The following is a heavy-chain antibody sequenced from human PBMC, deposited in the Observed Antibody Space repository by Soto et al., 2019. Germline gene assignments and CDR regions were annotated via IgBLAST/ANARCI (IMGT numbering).Heavy chain of an antibody. V-gene: IGHV6-1*01. J-gene: IGHJ4*02. Sequence: QIQLQQSGPGLVKPSQTLSLTCVISGDSVSRKSSTWNWIRQSPSRGLEWLGRTYYRSKWYNDYAVSVKSRITINPDSSRNQFSLQLDSVTPEDTAIYYCARDPGRDYGDPTNFFDSWGQGILVTVSS. CDR1: GDSVSRKSST. D-gene: IGHD4-17*01. CDR2: TYYRSKWYN. CDR3: ARDPGRDYGDPTNFFDS.